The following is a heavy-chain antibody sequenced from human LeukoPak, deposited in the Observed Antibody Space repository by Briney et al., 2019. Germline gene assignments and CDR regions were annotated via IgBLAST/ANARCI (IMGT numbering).Heavy chain of an antibody. Sequence: PGGSLRLSCAASGFTFSSYAMHWVRQAPGKGLEWVAVISYDGSNKYYADSVKGRFTISRDNSKNTLSLQMNSLRPEDTAVYYCARVHMMSSGYYYEPGWIAQAQLDYWGQGTLVTVSS. CDR2: ISYDGSNK. V-gene: IGHV3-30-3*01. D-gene: IGHD3-22*01. CDR1: GFTFSSYA. J-gene: IGHJ4*02. CDR3: ARVHMMSSGYYYEPGWIAQAQLDY.